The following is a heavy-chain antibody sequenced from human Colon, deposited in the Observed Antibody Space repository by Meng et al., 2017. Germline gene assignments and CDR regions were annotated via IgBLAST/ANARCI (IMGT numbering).Heavy chain of an antibody. J-gene: IGHJ3*02. CDR2: VYTNGIT. CDR3: VRRGSGYYYGSAFDI. V-gene: IGHV4-61*02. D-gene: IGHD3-22*01. CDR1: GGSIHSASYY. Sequence: SETLSLTCTVSGGSIHSASYYWSWIRQSAGKGLEWIGRVYTNGITDYHPSLQSRVKMSVDASRTQFFLNLSSVTAADTAVYYCVRRGSGYYYGSAFDIWGPGTKVT.